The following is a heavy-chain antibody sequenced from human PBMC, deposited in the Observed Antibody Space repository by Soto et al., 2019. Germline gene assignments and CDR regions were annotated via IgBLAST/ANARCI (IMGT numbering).Heavy chain of an antibody. J-gene: IGHJ6*02. Sequence: GGSLRLSCAASGFTFSSYAMSWVRQAPGKGLEWVSAISGSGGSTYYADSVKGRFTISRDNSKNTLYLQMNSLRAEDTAVYYCAKDLQTSGSYFVLLGGMDVWGQGTTVTVSS. V-gene: IGHV3-23*01. CDR3: AKDLQTSGSYFVLLGGMDV. CDR2: ISGSGGST. D-gene: IGHD1-26*01. CDR1: GFTFSSYA.